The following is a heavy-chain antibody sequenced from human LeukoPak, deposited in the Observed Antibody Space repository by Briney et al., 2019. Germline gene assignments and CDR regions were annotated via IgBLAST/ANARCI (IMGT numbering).Heavy chain of an antibody. J-gene: IGHJ3*02. D-gene: IGHD3-22*01. CDR1: GGTFSNDA. Sequence: ASVKVSCKASGGTFSNDAINWVRQAPGQGLEWMGWISAYNGNTNYAQKLQGRVTMTTDTSTSTAYMELRSLRSDDTAVYYCARDKVHSDVIVVNDAFDIWGQGTMVTVSS. V-gene: IGHV1-18*01. CDR2: ISAYNGNT. CDR3: ARDKVHSDVIVVNDAFDI.